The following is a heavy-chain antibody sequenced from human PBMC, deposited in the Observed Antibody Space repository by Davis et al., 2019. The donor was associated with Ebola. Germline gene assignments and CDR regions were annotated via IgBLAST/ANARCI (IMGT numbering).Heavy chain of an antibody. D-gene: IGHD6-19*01. CDR2: IRSKANSYAT. J-gene: IGHJ4*02. Sequence: GESLKISCAAPGFTFSGSAMHWVRQASGKGLEWVGRIRSKANSYATAYAASVKGRFTISRDDSKNTAYLQMNSLKTEDTAVYYCCRQVNSSGWYGDGWGQGTLVTVSS. CDR1: GFTFSGSA. CDR3: CRQVNSSGWYGDG. V-gene: IGHV3-73*01.